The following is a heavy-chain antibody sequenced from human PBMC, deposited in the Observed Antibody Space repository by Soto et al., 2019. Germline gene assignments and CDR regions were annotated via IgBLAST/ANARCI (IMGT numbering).Heavy chain of an antibody. CDR2: ISSSSSTI. Sequence: ESGGGLVQPGGSLRLSCAASGFTFSRYGMNWVRQAPGKGPEWVAYISSSSSTIYYADSVKGRFTISRDNAKNSLYLQMKRLEDEETAVDFCGGDGYCFRSPCYFLPDVLGQGTTVTVSS. CDR1: GFTFSRYG. J-gene: IGHJ6*02. V-gene: IGHV3-48*02. CDR3: GGDGYCFRSPCYFLPDV. D-gene: IGHD2-21*02.